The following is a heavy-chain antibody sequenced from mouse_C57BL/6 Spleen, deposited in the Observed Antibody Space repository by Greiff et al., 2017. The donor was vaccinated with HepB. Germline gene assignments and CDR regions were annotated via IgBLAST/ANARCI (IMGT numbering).Heavy chain of an antibody. Sequence: EVQLQQSVAELVRPGASVKLSCTASGFNIKNTYMHWVKQSPEQGLEWIGRIDPANGNTKYAPKFQGKATITADTSSNTAYLQLSSLTSEDTAIYYCANPYYGSSYGFAYWGQGTLVTVSA. CDR3: ANPYYGSSYGFAY. D-gene: IGHD1-1*01. V-gene: IGHV14-3*01. CDR2: IDPANGNT. CDR1: GFNIKNTY. J-gene: IGHJ3*01.